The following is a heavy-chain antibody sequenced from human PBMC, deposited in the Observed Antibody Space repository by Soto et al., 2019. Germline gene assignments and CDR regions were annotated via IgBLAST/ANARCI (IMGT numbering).Heavy chain of an antibody. CDR1: GGSISSGGYY. D-gene: IGHD3-22*01. CDR2: IYYSGST. V-gene: IGHV4-31*03. CDR3: ARATYYYDSSGFLIDP. Sequence: SETLSLTCTVSGGSISSGGYYWSWIRQHPGKGLEWIGYIYYSGSTYYNPSLKSRVTISVDTSKNQFSLKLSSVTAADTAVYYCARATYYYDSSGFLIDPWGQGTLVTVSS. J-gene: IGHJ5*02.